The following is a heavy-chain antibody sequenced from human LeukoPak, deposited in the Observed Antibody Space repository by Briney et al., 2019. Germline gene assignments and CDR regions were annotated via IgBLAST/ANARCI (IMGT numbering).Heavy chain of an antibody. V-gene: IGHV3-21*01. CDR3: ARVQQQLVVYYYYYYMDV. CDR1: GFTFSSYN. CDR2: ISSSSSYI. J-gene: IGHJ6*03. D-gene: IGHD6-13*01. Sequence: GGSLRLSCAASGFTFSSYNMNWVRQAPGKGLEWVSSISSSSSYIYYADSVKGRFTISRDNAKNSLYLQMNSLRAEDTAVYYCARVQQQLVVYYYYYYMDVWGKGTTVTISS.